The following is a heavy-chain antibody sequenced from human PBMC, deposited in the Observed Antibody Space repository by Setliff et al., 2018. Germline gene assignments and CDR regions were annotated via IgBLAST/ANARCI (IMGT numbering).Heavy chain of an antibody. CDR1: GYSFTSND. CDR2: LNPSSGNT. J-gene: IGHJ3*02. Sequence: ASVKVSCKASGYSFTSNDINWVRQATGQGPEWMGWLNPSSGNTGYAPKFQGRVTITGSTSLSTAYMELSSLRSEDTAIYYCARAHSGSDFHDPFDIWGQGTMVTVSS. V-gene: IGHV1-8*03. D-gene: IGHD1-26*01. CDR3: ARAHSGSDFHDPFDI.